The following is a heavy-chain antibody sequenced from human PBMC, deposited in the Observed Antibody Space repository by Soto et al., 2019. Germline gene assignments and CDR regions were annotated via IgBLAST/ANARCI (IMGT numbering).Heavy chain of an antibody. D-gene: IGHD1-26*01. J-gene: IGHJ6*02. Sequence: GGSLRLSCAASGVDFSSEVMCWVRQAPGKGLEWVSSISGSGRTIYHADSMRGRFAISRDNSKNSLYLQLNDLRVDDTAVYYCAKVGPSYYYGMDVWGQGTTVTVSS. CDR3: AKVGPSYYYGMDV. CDR2: ISGSGRTI. V-gene: IGHV3-23*01. CDR1: GVDFSSEV.